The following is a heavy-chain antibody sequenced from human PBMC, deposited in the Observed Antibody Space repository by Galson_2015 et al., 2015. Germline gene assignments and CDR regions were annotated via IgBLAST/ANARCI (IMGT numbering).Heavy chain of an antibody. D-gene: IGHD3-16*01. J-gene: IGHJ4*02. CDR3: ARDTGVLY. Sequence: VSAISGSGGSTYYADSVKGRFTISRDNSKNTLYLQMNSLRAEDTAVYYCARDTGVLYWGQGTLVTVSS. CDR2: ISGSGGST. V-gene: IGHV3-23*01.